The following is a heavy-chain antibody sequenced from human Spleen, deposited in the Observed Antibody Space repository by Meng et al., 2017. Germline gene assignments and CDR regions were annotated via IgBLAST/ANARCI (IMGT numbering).Heavy chain of an antibody. J-gene: IGHJ4*02. V-gene: IGHV1-2*06. Sequence: QGQLVQSWLELKKPGASVKVSCKASGYTCIDAYVHWVRQAPGQGLEWMGLIIPSSSDANSAQKFQGRVTLTWDTSISTAYMELSSLRSDDTAIYYCARDGGNYDFDYWGQGTLVTVSS. CDR2: IIPSSSDA. CDR1: GYTCIDAY. D-gene: IGHD1-7*01. CDR3: ARDGGNYDFDY.